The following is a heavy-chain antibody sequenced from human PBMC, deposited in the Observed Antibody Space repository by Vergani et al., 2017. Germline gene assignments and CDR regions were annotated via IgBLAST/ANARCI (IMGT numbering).Heavy chain of an antibody. V-gene: IGHV4-61*02. CDR1: GGSINSHNYY. J-gene: IGHJ4*02. CDR2: THTSGST. CDR3: ARGSCLGGSCYKPLFDD. Sequence: QVQLQESGPGLVKPSQTLSLTCTVSGGSINSHNYYWSWIRQPAGKGLEWIGRTHTSGSTNYNPSLKSRVTMSEDTSKNQFSLNLTSVTAADTAVYFCARGSCLGGSCYKPLFDDWGQGILVTVSS. D-gene: IGHD2-15*01.